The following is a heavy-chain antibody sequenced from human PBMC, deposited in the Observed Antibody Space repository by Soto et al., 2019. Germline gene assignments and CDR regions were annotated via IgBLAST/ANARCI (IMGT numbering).Heavy chain of an antibody. CDR2: IYTSGST. CDR1: GGSISSYY. Sequence: QTLSLTSKVSGGSISSYYRTWIRQPAGKGLEWIGRIYTSGSTNYNPSLKSRATMSVDTSKNQFSLELSSVTAAHKAVYYCARDQESGYDSGYFDYWGQGTLVTVSS. D-gene: IGHD5-12*01. J-gene: IGHJ4*02. CDR3: ARDQESGYDSGYFDY. V-gene: IGHV4-4*07.